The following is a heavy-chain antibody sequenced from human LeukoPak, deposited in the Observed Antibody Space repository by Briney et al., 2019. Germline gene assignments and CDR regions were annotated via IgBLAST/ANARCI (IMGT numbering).Heavy chain of an antibody. J-gene: IGHJ4*02. CDR2: ITGNGVTT. CDR3: ARXXXSDSSDYFPLFXY. V-gene: IGHV3-23*01. Sequence: GGSLRLSCAASGFTFSSYAMSWVRQAPGKGLTWVTGITGNGVTTYYADSVKGRFTISRDNSKNTLYLQMNSLRAEDTAVYYCARXXXSDSSDYFPLFXYWGXGTLVXXSS. D-gene: IGHD3-22*01. CDR1: GFTFSSYA.